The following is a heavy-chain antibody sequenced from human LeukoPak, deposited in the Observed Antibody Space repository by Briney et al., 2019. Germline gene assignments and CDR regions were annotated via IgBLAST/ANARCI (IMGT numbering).Heavy chain of an antibody. V-gene: IGHV4-34*01. J-gene: IGHJ4*02. Sequence: SETLSLTCTVYGGSFSGYYWSWIRQPPGKGLEWIGEINHSGSTNYNPSLKSRVTTSVDTSKNQFSLKLSSVTAADTAVYYCSTMVRGVILDTFDYWGQGTLVTVSS. D-gene: IGHD3-10*01. CDR1: GGSFSGYY. CDR2: INHSGST. CDR3: STMVRGVILDTFDY.